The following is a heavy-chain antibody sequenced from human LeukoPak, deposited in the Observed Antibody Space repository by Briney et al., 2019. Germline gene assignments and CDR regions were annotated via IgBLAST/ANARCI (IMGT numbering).Heavy chain of an antibody. CDR1: GGSFGGYY. D-gene: IGHD5-18*01. V-gene: IGHV4-59*01. CDR2: IYYSGST. Sequence: SETLSLTCAVYGGSFGGYYWSWIRQPPGKGLEWIGYIYYSGSTNYNPSLKSRVTISVDTSKNQFSLKLSSVTAADTAVYYCARVLDTDIIDYWGQGTLVTVSS. J-gene: IGHJ4*02. CDR3: ARVLDTDIIDY.